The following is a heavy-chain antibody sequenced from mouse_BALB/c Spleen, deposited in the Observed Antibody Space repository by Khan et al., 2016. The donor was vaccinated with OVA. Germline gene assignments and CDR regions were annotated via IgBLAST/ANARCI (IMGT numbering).Heavy chain of an antibody. V-gene: IGHV1-7*01. Sequence: VQLQQSGAELAKPGASVKMSCKASGYTFINYWILWVKQRPGQGLEWIGHINPSTGYTEYNQNFKDKATLTADKSSSTAYMQLSSLTSEDSAVYYCASLGLRWYFDYWGQGTTLTVSS. CDR3: ASLGLRWYFDY. CDR1: GYTFINYW. D-gene: IGHD1-1*01. J-gene: IGHJ2*01. CDR2: INPSTGYT.